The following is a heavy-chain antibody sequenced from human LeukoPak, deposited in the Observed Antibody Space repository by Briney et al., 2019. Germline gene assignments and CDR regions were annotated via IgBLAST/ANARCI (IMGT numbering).Heavy chain of an antibody. CDR1: GFSFCDYG. J-gene: IGHJ4*02. CDR2: IQYDGRQK. CDR3: SRDLLSLPHKYFDS. V-gene: IGHV3-30*02. D-gene: IGHD3-16*01. Sequence: GGSLILFCSASGFSFCDYGMHWVRQAPGTGLEWLAYIQYDGRQKYYGDSVKGPFTISRDNSKNTVYLQMNSLRDEDTAMYYCSRDLLSLPHKYFDSWGQGTLVTVSS.